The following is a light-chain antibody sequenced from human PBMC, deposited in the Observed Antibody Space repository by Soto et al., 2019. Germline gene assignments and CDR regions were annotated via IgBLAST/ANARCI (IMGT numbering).Light chain of an antibody. V-gene: IGKV3-15*01. CDR1: QSVSSD. Sequence: IVMTQSPATLSVSPGDRVTLSCRASQSVSSDLAWYQQKPGQAPRLLIYGASTRATGIPARFSGSGSGTEFTLTISSLQSEDFAVYYCQQYNNWPPWTFGQGTKVEIK. CDR2: GAS. CDR3: QQYNNWPPWT. J-gene: IGKJ1*01.